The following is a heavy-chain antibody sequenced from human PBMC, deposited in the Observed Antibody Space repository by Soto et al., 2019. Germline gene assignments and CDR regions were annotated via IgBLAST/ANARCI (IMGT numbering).Heavy chain of an antibody. J-gene: IGHJ4*02. V-gene: IGHV3-48*02. D-gene: IGHD7-27*01. CDR3: VRDLNWGFDY. Sequence: PGGSLRLSCAASGFTFRSFSMNWVRQAPGKGLEWISYISGSGSANRNADSVKGRITISRDNAKNSLYLQMSNLRDDDTAIYYCVRDLNWGFDYWGQGSRVTVAA. CDR2: ISGSGSAN. CDR1: GFTFRSFS.